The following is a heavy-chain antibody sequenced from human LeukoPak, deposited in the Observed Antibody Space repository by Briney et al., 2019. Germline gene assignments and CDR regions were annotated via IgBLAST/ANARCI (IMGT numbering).Heavy chain of an antibody. CDR2: ISSTGGTI. CDR3: ARGYSRAAFDI. CDR1: GFTLRNYL. Sequence: GRSLRLSCAASGFTLRNYLMNWVRQAPGKGLEWVSFISSTGGTIYYADSVKGRFTVSRDNGKNSLLLQMNSLRAEDTALYYCARGYSRAAFDIWGQGTVVAVSS. J-gene: IGHJ3*02. V-gene: IGHV3-48*01. D-gene: IGHD2-15*01.